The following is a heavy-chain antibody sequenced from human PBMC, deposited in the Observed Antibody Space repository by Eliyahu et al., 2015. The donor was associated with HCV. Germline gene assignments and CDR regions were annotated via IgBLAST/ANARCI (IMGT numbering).Heavy chain of an antibody. Sequence: QVQLQESGPGLVKPSETLSLTCSVPGGXITTYYWSWIRQSPGKGXEWIGYIHYSGSXNYNPSLKSRVTISVDTXKNQFSLKVTSVTAADTAVYYCASGGGGIAVAGTGGWFDPWGQGTLVTVSS. CDR3: ASGGGGIAVAGTGGWFDP. D-gene: IGHD6-19*01. V-gene: IGHV4-59*01. CDR2: IHYSGSX. CDR1: GGXITTYY. J-gene: IGHJ5*02.